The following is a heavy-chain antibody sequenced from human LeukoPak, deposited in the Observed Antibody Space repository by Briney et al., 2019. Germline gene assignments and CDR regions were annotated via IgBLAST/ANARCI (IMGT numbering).Heavy chain of an antibody. D-gene: IGHD1-26*01. Sequence: SETLSLTCTVSGGSISSSSYYWGWIRQPPGKGLEWIGDISYSGSTYYSPSLKSRVTTPVDTSKNQFSLKLNSVTATDTAVYYCARRGGSGRAFDIWGQGTMVTVSS. CDR1: GGSISSSSYY. CDR2: ISYSGST. V-gene: IGHV4-39*01. CDR3: ARRGGSGRAFDI. J-gene: IGHJ3*02.